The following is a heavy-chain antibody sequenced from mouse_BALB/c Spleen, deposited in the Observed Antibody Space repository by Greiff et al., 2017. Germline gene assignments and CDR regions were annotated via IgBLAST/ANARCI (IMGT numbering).Heavy chain of an antibody. CDR2: ISSGSSTI. CDR3: ARGGYDEAWFAY. CDR1: GFTFSSFG. D-gene: IGHD2-14*01. V-gene: IGHV5-17*02. Sequence: EVQGVESGGGLVQPGGSLKLSCAASGFTFSSFGMHWVRQAPEKGLEWVAYISSGSSTIYYADTVKGRFTISRDNPKNTLYLQMSSLKSEDTALYYCARGGYDEAWFAYWGQGTLVTVSA. J-gene: IGHJ3*01.